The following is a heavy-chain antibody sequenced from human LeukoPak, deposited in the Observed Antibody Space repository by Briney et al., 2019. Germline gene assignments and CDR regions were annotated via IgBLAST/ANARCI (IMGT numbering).Heavy chain of an antibody. CDR1: GFTFSSYS. CDR3: ARESGGWYMRYFDY. D-gene: IGHD6-19*01. CDR2: ISSSSSYI. V-gene: IGHV3-21*01. Sequence: PGGSLRLSCAASGFTFSSYSMNWVRRAPGKGLEWVSSISSSSSYIYYADSVKGRFTISRDNAKNSLYLQMNSLRAEDTAVYHCARESGGWYMRYFDYWGQGTLVTVSS. J-gene: IGHJ4*02.